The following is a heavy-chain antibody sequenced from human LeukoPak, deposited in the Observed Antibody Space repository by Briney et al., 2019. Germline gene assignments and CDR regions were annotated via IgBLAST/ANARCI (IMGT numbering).Heavy chain of an antibody. J-gene: IGHJ4*02. CDR3: ARGLYYYDSSGYSQPRGIDY. Sequence: GGSLRLSCAASGFTFSSYSMNWVRQAPGKGLEWVSSISSSSSYIYYADSVKGRFTISRDNAKISLYLQMNSLRAEDTAVYYCARGLYYYDSSGYSQPRGIDYWGQGTLVTVSS. CDR2: ISSSSSYI. D-gene: IGHD3-22*01. CDR1: GFTFSSYS. V-gene: IGHV3-21*01.